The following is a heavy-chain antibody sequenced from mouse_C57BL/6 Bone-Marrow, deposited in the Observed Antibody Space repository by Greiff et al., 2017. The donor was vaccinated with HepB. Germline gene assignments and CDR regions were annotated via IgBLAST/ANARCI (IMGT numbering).Heavy chain of an antibody. J-gene: IGHJ2*01. Sequence: QVQLQQSGAELVKPGASVKISCKASGYAFSSYWMNWVKQRPGKGLEWIGQIYPGDGDTNYNGKFKGKATLTADKSSSTAYMQLSSLTSEDSAVYYCARCGAPYYYGSSVDYWGQGTTLTVSS. CDR3: ARCGAPYYYGSSVDY. V-gene: IGHV1-80*01. D-gene: IGHD1-1*01. CDR1: GYAFSSYW. CDR2: IYPGDGDT.